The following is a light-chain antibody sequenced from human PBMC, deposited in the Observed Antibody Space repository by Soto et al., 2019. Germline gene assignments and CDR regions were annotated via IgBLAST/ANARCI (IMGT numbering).Light chain of an antibody. J-gene: IGKJ3*01. CDR3: QQRSNWPPFFT. V-gene: IGKV3-11*01. CDR1: QSVSSY. Sequence: EIVLTQSPATLSLSPGERATLSCRASQSVSSYLAWYQQKPGQAPRLLIYDASNRATGIPARFSGSGSGTAFTLTISSLGPEDVAVYYCQQRSNWPPFFTFGPGTKGDIK. CDR2: DAS.